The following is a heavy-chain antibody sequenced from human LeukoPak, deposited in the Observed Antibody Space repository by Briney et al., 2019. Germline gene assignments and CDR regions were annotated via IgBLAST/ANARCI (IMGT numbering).Heavy chain of an antibody. CDR2: ISSSSSTI. Sequence: GGSLRLSCAASGFTFSSYEMNWVRQAPGKGLEWVSYISSSSSTIYYADSVKGRFTISRDNAKNSLYLQMNSLRAEDTAVYYCARTYYDFWSGYYGVDYYYYMDVWGKGTTVTVSS. CDR3: ARTYYDFWSGYYGVDYYYYMDV. CDR1: GFTFSSYE. D-gene: IGHD3-3*01. V-gene: IGHV3-48*01. J-gene: IGHJ6*03.